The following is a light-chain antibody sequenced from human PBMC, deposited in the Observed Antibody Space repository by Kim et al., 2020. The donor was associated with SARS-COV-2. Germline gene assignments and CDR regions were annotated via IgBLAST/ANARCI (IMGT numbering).Light chain of an antibody. J-gene: IGLJ3*02. V-gene: IGLV3-19*01. CDR1: SLRTYP. CDR3: NSRDSSGTHWV. CDR2: GRD. Sequence: AVGQTVTITCQGDSLRTYPANWYQQRPGQAPILVIYGRDNRPSGIPGRFSGSRSGNIESLTIAGAQAEDEADYYCNSRDSSGTHWVFGGGTKVTVL.